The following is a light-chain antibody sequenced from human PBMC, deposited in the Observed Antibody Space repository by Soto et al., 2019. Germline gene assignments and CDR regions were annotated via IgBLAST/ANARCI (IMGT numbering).Light chain of an antibody. J-gene: IGKJ5*01. CDR3: QQYGSSRNT. CDR2: SAS. Sequence: EIVMTQSPATLSVSPVERAGRACLASENVNSNVAWWYQQKPGQAPRLLIYSASSRATGVPDRFSGSGSATDFTLTISRVEPEDFAVYYCQQYGSSRNTFGQGTRLEIK. V-gene: IGKV3-20*01. CDR1: ENVNSNV.